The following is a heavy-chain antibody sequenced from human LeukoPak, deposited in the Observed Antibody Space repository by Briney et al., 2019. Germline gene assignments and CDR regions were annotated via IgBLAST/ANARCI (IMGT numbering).Heavy chain of an antibody. CDR3: ARVVDSTRAFHV. J-gene: IGHJ3*01. V-gene: IGHV3-66*01. Sequence: GGSLRLSCAASGFTVSNNFMSWVRQAPGQGLEWVSLISGGGGTYYAASVKGRFTISRGNSENSLYLQMNSLRPEDTAAYYCARVVDSTRAFHVWGQGTLVTVSS. CDR2: ISGGGGT. CDR1: GFTVSNNF. D-gene: IGHD2-21*01.